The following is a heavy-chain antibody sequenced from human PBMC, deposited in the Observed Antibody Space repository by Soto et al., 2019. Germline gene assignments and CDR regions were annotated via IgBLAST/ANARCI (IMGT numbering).Heavy chain of an antibody. Sequence: PSETLSLTCAVYGGSFSGYYWSWIRQPPGKGLEWIGEINHSGSTNYNPSLNIRVTISVVTSKNQFSLKLSSVTAADTAVYYCARGAGVTLLTPFDYWGQGTLVTVSS. CDR3: ARGAGVTLLTPFDY. D-gene: IGHD2-21*02. CDR2: INHSGST. CDR1: GGSFSGYY. J-gene: IGHJ4*02. V-gene: IGHV4-34*01.